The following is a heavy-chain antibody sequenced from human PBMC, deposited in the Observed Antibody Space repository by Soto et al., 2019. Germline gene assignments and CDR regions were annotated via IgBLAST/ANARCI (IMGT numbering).Heavy chain of an antibody. CDR1: GYAFTTYG. D-gene: IGHD1-1*01. J-gene: IGHJ4*02. V-gene: IGHV1-18*01. Sequence: QVHLVQSGAEVKKPGASVKVSCKGSGYAFTTYGITWVRQAPGQGLEWMGWISAHNGNTNYAQKLQGRVTVTRDTSKSTAYMELRSRRSDDRAVYYCARGRYGDYWGQGALVTVSS. CDR3: ARGRYGDY. CDR2: ISAHNGNT.